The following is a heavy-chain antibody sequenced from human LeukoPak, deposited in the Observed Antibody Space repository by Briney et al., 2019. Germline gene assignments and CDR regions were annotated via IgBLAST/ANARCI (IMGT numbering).Heavy chain of an antibody. CDR2: IYYSGST. V-gene: IGHV4-39*07. Sequence: PSETLSLTCTVSGGSISSSSYYWGWIRQPPGKGLEWIGSIYYSGSTYYNPSLKSRVTISVDTSKNQFSLKLSSVTAADTAVYYCARDHRKTNYYDYVWGSYRSDTVFDYWGQGTLVTVSS. CDR3: ARDHRKTNYYDYVWGSYRSDTVFDY. D-gene: IGHD3-16*02. CDR1: GGSISSSSYY. J-gene: IGHJ4*02.